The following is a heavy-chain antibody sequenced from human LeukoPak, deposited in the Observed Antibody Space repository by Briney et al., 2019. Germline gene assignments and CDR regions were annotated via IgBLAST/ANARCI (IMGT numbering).Heavy chain of an antibody. Sequence: GASVKVSCKASGGTFSSYAISWVRQAPGQGLEWMGIINPSGGSTSYAQKFQGRVTRTRDTSTSTVYMELSSLRSEDTAVYYCARDLPVVAATNEYFQHWGQGTLVTVSS. CDR1: GGTFSSYA. CDR3: ARDLPVVAATNEYFQH. J-gene: IGHJ1*01. CDR2: INPSGGST. D-gene: IGHD2-15*01. V-gene: IGHV1-46*01.